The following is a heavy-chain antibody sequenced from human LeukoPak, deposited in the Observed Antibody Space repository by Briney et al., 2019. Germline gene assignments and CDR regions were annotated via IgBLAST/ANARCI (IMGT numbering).Heavy chain of an antibody. J-gene: IGHJ4*02. CDR3: ARDGQYNWNDAGFDY. CDR2: IYTSGST. D-gene: IGHD1-1*01. V-gene: IGHV4-4*07. Sequence: PSETLSLTCTVSGGSISSYYWSWIRQPPGKGLEWIGRIYTSGSTNYNPSLKSRVTMSVDTSKNQFSLKLSSVTAADTAVYYCARDGQYNWNDAGFDYWGQGTLVTVSS. CDR1: GGSISSYY.